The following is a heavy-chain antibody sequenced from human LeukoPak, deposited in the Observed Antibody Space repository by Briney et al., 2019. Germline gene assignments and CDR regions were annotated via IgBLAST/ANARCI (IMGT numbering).Heavy chain of an antibody. J-gene: IGHJ3*02. CDR1: GFTFSSYA. D-gene: IGHD6-19*01. CDR3: ARAGQQWLVGDI. Sequence: PGGSLRLSCAASGFTFSSYAMHWVRQAPGKGLEWVAVISYDGSNKYYADSVKGRFTISRDNSKNTLYLQMNSLRAEDTAVYYCARAGQQWLVGDIWGQGTMVTVSS. V-gene: IGHV3-30-3*01. CDR2: ISYDGSNK.